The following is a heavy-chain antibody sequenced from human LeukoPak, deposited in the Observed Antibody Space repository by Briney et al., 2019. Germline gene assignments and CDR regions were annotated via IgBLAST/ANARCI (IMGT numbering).Heavy chain of an antibody. J-gene: IGHJ3*02. CDR3: ARDESLYDAFDI. CDR1: GYTFTSYY. Sequence: ASVKVSCKASGYTFTSYYMHWVRQAPGQGLEWMGIINPSGGSTSHAQKFQGRVTMTRDTSTSTVYMELSSLRSEDTAVYYCARDESLYDAFDIWGQGTMVTVSS. V-gene: IGHV1-46*01. CDR2: INPSGGST.